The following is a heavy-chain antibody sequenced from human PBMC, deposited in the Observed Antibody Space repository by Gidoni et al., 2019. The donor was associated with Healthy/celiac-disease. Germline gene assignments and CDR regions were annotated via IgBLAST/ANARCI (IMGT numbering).Heavy chain of an antibody. D-gene: IGHD2-8*01. CDR2: IYYSGST. CDR3: ARDRILTSYYYYGMDV. Sequence: PSQTLSLTCTVSGGSISSGGYYWSWIRQHPGKALEWIGYIYYSGSTYYNPSLKSRVTISVDTSKNQFSLKLSSVTAADTAVYYCARDRILTSYYYYGMDVWGQGTTVTVSS. V-gene: IGHV4-31*03. CDR1: GGSISSGGYY. J-gene: IGHJ6*02.